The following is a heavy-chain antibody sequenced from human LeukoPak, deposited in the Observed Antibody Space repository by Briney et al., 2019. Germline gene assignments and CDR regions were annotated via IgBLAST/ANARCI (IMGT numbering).Heavy chain of an antibody. Sequence: SETLSLTCTVSGGSISSYYWSWIRQPAGKGLEWIGRIYTSGSTNYNPSLKSRVTMSVDTSKNQFSLKLSSVTAADTAVYYCAGYYDSSGCYYHSYFDYWGQGTLVTVSS. CDR2: IYTSGST. CDR1: GGSISSYY. J-gene: IGHJ4*02. V-gene: IGHV4-4*07. D-gene: IGHD3-22*01. CDR3: AGYYDSSGCYYHSYFDY.